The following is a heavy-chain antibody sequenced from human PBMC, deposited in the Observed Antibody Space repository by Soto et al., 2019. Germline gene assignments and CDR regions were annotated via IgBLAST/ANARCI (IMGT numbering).Heavy chain of an antibody. Sequence: SVKVSCKASGYSFISYGISWVRQAPGQGLEWMGWIIPFFGKANNAQKFQGRVTITADESTSTAYMELSSLRSEDTAMYYCPMVRGVIIYYYGMDVWGQGTTVTVSS. D-gene: IGHD3-10*01. CDR2: IIPFFGKA. CDR3: PMVRGVIIYYYGMDV. V-gene: IGHV1-69*13. CDR1: GYSFISYG. J-gene: IGHJ6*02.